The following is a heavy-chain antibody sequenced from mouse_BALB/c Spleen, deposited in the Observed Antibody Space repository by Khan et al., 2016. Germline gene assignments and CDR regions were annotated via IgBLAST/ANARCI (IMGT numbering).Heavy chain of an antibody. J-gene: IGHJ3*01. D-gene: IGHD2-5*01. CDR2: LSNKANGYTT. V-gene: IGHV7-3*02. CDR3: ARDDSTIWFAY. Sequence: EVELVESGGGLVQPGGSLRLSCATSGFTFTDNYMSWVRQPPGKALECLGFLSNKANGYTTEYRASVKGRFTVSRDNSQSIYYLDMNNLIAENRTTYNCARDDSTIWFAYWGQGPLVTVSA. CDR1: GFTFTDNY.